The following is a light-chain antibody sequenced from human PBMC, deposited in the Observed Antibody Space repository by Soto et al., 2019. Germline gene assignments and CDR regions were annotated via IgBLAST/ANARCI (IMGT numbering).Light chain of an antibody. CDR1: QSVLYISNNKNY. CDR2: WAA. J-gene: IGKJ1*01. V-gene: IGKV4-1*01. Sequence: DIVMTQSQDSLAVSLGERATINCKSSQSVLYISNNKNYLAWYQQKPGQPPKLLIYWAATRESGVPDRFSGSGSGTDFTLTISSLQAEDVAVYYCQQYYSTPKTFGQGTKVEIK. CDR3: QQYYSTPKT.